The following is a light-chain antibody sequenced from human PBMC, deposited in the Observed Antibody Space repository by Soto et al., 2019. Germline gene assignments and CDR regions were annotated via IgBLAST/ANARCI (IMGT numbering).Light chain of an antibody. CDR3: AAWDDSLSGVV. J-gene: IGLJ2*01. CDR1: SSNIGSNY. Sequence: QSVLTQPPSASGTPGQRVTISCSGSSSNIGSNYAHWYQQLPGTAPKLLIYRNSQRPSGVPDRFTGSKSGTSASLAISGLRSEDEADYYCAAWDDSLSGVVFGGGTKVTVL. CDR2: RNS. V-gene: IGLV1-47*01.